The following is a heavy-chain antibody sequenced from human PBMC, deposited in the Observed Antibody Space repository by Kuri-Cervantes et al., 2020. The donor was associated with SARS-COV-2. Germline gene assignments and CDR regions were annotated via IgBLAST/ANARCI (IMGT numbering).Heavy chain of an antibody. V-gene: IGHV5-51*01. CDR1: GYSFTSYW. Sequence: KVSCKGSGYSFTSYWIGWVRQMPGKGLEWMGIIYPGDSDTRYSPSSQGQVTISADKSISTAYLQWSSLKASDTAMYYWARHRDYGDHGYYYYGMDVWGQGTTVTVSS. CDR3: ARHRDYGDHGYYYYGMDV. D-gene: IGHD4-17*01. J-gene: IGHJ6*02. CDR2: IYPGDSDT.